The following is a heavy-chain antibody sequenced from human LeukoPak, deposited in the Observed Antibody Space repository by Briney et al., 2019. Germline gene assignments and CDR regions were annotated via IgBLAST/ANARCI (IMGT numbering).Heavy chain of an antibody. CDR3: ARRFYDPWSGNPNFDL. CDR2: ISTSGSN. D-gene: IGHD3-3*01. J-gene: IGHJ2*01. CDR1: GDSISSAS. V-gene: IGHV4-4*09. Sequence: SETLSLTCTVSGDSISSASWSWIRQPPGKGLGWIGYISTSGSNSSNPSLKSRVTISLDTSKNQFSLTVRSVTAAHPAVYYCARRFYDPWSGNPNFDLWGRGTLVTVSS.